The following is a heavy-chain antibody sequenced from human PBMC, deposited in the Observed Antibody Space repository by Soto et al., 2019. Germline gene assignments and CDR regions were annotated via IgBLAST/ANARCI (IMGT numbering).Heavy chain of an antibody. D-gene: IGHD1-7*01. CDR1: GFTFSSYG. J-gene: IGHJ6*02. CDR2: ISYDGSNK. CDR3: AKDLFISELELRPHYYYYYGMDV. V-gene: IGHV3-30*18. Sequence: PGGSLRLSCAASGFTFSSYGMHWVRQAPGKGLEWVAVISYDGSNKYYADSVKGRFTISRDNSKNTLYLQMNSLRAEDTAVYYCAKDLFISELELRPHYYYYYGMDVWGQGTTVTVSS.